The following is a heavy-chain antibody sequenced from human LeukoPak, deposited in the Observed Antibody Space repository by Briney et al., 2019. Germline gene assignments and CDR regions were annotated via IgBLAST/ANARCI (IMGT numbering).Heavy chain of an antibody. CDR1: GDSMTSTSHF. CDR3: ARAPLRVYYFDY. V-gene: IGHV4-39*07. Sequence: PSETLSLTCTVSGDSMTSTSHFWDWIRQPPGKGLEWIGSIYYRGSTYYNPSLKSRITISVDTSKNQFSLKLTSLTAADTAVYYCARAPLRVYYFDYWGQGTLVTVSS. CDR2: IYYRGST. J-gene: IGHJ4*02. D-gene: IGHD3-16*01.